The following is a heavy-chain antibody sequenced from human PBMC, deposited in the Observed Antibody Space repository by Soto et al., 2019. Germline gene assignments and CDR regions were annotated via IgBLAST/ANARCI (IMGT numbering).Heavy chain of an antibody. Sequence: EVQLLESGGGLVQPGGSLRLSCAASGFTFNNYAMTWVRQAPGKGLECVSAISGRGDTTSYPVSVTGRFTVSSAGSKNTLYLQMSSLRAEDTALYYCAKGRGGSGSLPPRVDFWGQGTLVTVSS. CDR3: AKGRGGSGSLPPRVDF. J-gene: IGHJ4*02. V-gene: IGHV3-23*01. CDR2: ISGRGDTT. D-gene: IGHD3-10*01. CDR1: GFTFNNYA.